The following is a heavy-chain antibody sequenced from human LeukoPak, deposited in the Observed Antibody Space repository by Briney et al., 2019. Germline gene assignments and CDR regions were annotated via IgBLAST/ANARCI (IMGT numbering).Heavy chain of an antibody. D-gene: IGHD6-13*01. J-gene: IGHJ4*02. CDR2: INHSGST. V-gene: IGHV4-34*01. CDR3: ARRSLSIAAAGRVIDY. Sequence: SETLSLTCAVYGGSFSGYYWSWIRQPPGKGLEWIGEINHSGSTNYNPSLKSRVTISVDTSKNQFSLKLSSVTAADTAVYYCARRSLSIAAAGRVIDYWGQGTLVTVS. CDR1: GGSFSGYY.